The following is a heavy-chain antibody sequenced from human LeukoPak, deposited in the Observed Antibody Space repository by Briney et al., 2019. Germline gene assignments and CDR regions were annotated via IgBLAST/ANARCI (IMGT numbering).Heavy chain of an antibody. CDR2: ISGSGGST. V-gene: IGHV3-23*01. D-gene: IGHD3-22*01. CDR1: GFTFSSYA. Sequence: GGSLRLSCAASGFTFSSYAMSWVRQAPGKGLEWVSAISGSGGSTYYADSVKDRFTISRDNSKNTLYLQMNSLRAEDTAVYYCAKEGGYDSSGHYEPWGQGTLVTVSS. J-gene: IGHJ5*02. CDR3: AKEGGYDSSGHYEP.